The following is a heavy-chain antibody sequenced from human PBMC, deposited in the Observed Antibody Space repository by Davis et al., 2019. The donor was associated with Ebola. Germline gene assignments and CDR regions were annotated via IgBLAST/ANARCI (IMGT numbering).Heavy chain of an antibody. J-gene: IGHJ3*02. D-gene: IGHD7-27*01. CDR1: EFTFGSYW. V-gene: IGHV3-74*01. Sequence: GESLKISCAASEFTFGSYWMHWLRQAPGKGLVWVPRINSDGRTTAYADSVKGRFTISRDNAKNTLYLQMNTLRAEDTAVYYCARDLGMGRRVDAFDIWGQGTMVTVSS. CDR3: ARDLGMGRRVDAFDI. CDR2: INSDGRTT.